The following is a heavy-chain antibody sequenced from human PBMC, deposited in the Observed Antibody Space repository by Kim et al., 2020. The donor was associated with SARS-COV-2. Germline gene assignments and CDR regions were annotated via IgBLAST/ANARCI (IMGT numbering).Heavy chain of an antibody. D-gene: IGHD3-10*01. V-gene: IGHV3-11*01. CDR2: ISSSGSTI. Sequence: GGSLRLFCAASGFTFSDYYMSWIRQAPGKGLEWVSYISSSGSTIYYADSVKGRFTISRDNAKNSLYLQMNSLRAEDTAVYYCARDGRYAMVRGVIGYYYGMDVWGQGTTVTVSS. CDR3: ARDGRYAMVRGVIGYYYGMDV. J-gene: IGHJ6*02. CDR1: GFTFSDYY.